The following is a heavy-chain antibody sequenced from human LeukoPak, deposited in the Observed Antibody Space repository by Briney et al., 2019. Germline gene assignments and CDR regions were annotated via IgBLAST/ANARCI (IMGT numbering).Heavy chain of an antibody. CDR3: AKDIGPDYGDYLDY. D-gene: IGHD4-17*01. V-gene: IGHV3-23*01. Sequence: QPGGSLRVSCAAPGFTFGSYAMAWVRQAPGEGLGWVSAISGSGAYTYYADSVKGRFAISRDSSKNMLYLQMNSLRAEDTAIYYFAKDIGPDYGDYLDYWGQGTLVTVSS. CDR1: GFTFGSYA. CDR2: ISGSGAYT. J-gene: IGHJ4*02.